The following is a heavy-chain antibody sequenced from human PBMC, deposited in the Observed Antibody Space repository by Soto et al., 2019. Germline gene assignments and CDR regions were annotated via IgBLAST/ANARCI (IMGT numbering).Heavy chain of an antibody. J-gene: IGHJ6*02. CDR3: ARGTTTSAFSAMDV. D-gene: IGHD1-1*01. CDR2: ISYDGDNK. Sequence: QVQLVESGGGVVQPGSSLRLSCAAYGFTFSYHALNWVRQAPGKGLEWVAVISYDGDNKYIAESVKGRFTISRDNSKNTVSLQMNSLRTEDTAMYFCARGTTTSAFSAMDVWGQGTTVTVSS. CDR1: GFTFSYHA. V-gene: IGHV3-30-3*01.